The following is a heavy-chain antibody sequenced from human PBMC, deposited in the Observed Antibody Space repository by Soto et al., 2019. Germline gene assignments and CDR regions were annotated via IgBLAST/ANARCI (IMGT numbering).Heavy chain of an antibody. CDR3: ARDLSPNKYSGSYYGMDV. J-gene: IGHJ6*02. V-gene: IGHV5-51*01. Sequence: GESLKISCKGSGYSFTSYWSGWVRQMPGKGLEWMGIIYPGDSDTRYSPSFQGQVTISADKSISTAYLQWSSLKASDTAMYYCARDLSPNKYSGSYYGMDVWGQGTTVTVSS. CDR1: GYSFTSYW. D-gene: IGHD1-26*01. CDR2: IYPGDSDT.